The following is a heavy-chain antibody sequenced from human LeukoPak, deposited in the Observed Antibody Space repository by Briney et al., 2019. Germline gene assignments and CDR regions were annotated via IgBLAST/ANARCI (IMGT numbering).Heavy chain of an antibody. CDR2: IHATGST. V-gene: IGHV4-4*07. J-gene: IGHJ3*02. CDR1: GGPITNSY. CDR3: ARILDRDI. D-gene: IGHD3-22*01. Sequence: PSETLSLTCTVSGGPITNSYWSWIRHPAGTGMEWIGRIHATGSTDYSPSLKSRVSMSLDMPTKQFSLTLSAVTAADTATYYCARILDRDIWGQGTLVTVSP.